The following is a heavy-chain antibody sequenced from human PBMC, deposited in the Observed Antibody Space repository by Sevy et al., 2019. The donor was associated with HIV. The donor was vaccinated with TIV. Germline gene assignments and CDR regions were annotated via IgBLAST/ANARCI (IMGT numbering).Heavy chain of an antibody. CDR1: GFTFSSYW. D-gene: IGHD3-10*01. Sequence: GGSLRLSCAASGFTFSSYWMSWVRQAPGKGLEWVANIKQDGSEKYYVDSVKGRFTISRDNAKNSLYLQMNSLRDEDTAVYYCARASTEVNYYGSGSYLGYWGQGTLVTVSS. V-gene: IGHV3-7*01. CDR2: IKQDGSEK. CDR3: ARASTEVNYYGSGSYLGY. J-gene: IGHJ4*02.